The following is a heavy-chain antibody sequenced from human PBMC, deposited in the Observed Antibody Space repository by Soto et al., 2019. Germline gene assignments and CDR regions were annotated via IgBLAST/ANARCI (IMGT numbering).Heavy chain of an antibody. CDR2: IYYRGNT. Sequence: QLQLQESGPGLVKPSETLSLTCTVSGGSISSSSYYWGWIRQPPGKGLEWIGSIYYRGNTYYNPSRRRRVTISVDTSKNQFSLTLSSVTAADTAVYYCAREGGGYCSGGSCQVDYWGQGTLVTVSS. D-gene: IGHD2-15*01. J-gene: IGHJ4*02. CDR3: AREGGGYCSGGSCQVDY. CDR1: GGSISSSSYY. V-gene: IGHV4-39*02.